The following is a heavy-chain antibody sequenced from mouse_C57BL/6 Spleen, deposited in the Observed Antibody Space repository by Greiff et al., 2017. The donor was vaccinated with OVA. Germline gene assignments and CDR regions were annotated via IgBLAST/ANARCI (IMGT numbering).Heavy chain of an antibody. CDR3: ARGGYGMRYFDV. Sequence: VQLQQPGAELVKPGASVKMSCKASGYTFTSYWITWVKQRPGQGLEWIGDIYPGSGSTNYNEKFKSKATLTVDTSSSTAYMQLSSLTSEDSAVYYGARGGYGMRYFDVWGTGTTVTVSS. CDR1: GYTFTSYW. J-gene: IGHJ1*03. V-gene: IGHV1-55*01. D-gene: IGHD1-1*01. CDR2: IYPGSGST.